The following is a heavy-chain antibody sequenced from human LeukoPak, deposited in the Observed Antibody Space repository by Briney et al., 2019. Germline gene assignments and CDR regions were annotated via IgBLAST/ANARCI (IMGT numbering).Heavy chain of an antibody. CDR2: IYYSGST. CDR3: ARDYGVGEFDY. J-gene: IGHJ4*02. CDR1: GGSISSYY. V-gene: IGHV4-59*01. Sequence: SETLSLTCTVSGGSISSYYWSWIRQPPGKGLEWIGYIYYSGSTNYNPSLKSRVTISVDTSKNQFSLKLSSVTAADTAVYYRARDYGVGEFDYWGQGTLVTVSS. D-gene: IGHD3-10*01.